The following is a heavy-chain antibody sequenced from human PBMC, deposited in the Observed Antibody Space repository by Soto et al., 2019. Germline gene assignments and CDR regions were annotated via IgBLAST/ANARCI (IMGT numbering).Heavy chain of an antibody. V-gene: IGHV4-30-2*01. CDR2: IYHSGTT. CDR1: GGSVTSGSYS. Sequence: QLRLQESGSGLVTPSQTLSLTCAVSGGSVTSGSYSWSWIRQPPGKGLEWIGYIYHSGTTHYNPSVKSRVTMSVARSKNQFSLKLSSLTAADSAVYYCARESAGVNEAFDIWGQGTMVTVSS. CDR3: ARESAGVNEAFDI. J-gene: IGHJ3*02. D-gene: IGHD3-10*01.